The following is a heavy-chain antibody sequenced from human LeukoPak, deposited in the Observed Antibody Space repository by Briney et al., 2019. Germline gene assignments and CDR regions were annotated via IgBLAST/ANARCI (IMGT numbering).Heavy chain of an antibody. J-gene: IGHJ3*02. Sequence: SETLSLTCTVSGNSISSGDYYWSWIRQPAGKGLEWIGRIYTSGSTTYNPSLKSRVTISVDTSKNQFSLKLSSVTAADTAVYYCAALRDRVTIRAAFDIWGQGTMVTVSS. CDR1: GNSISSGDYY. CDR3: AALRDRVTIRAAFDI. V-gene: IGHV4-61*02. D-gene: IGHD5-24*01. CDR2: IYTSGST.